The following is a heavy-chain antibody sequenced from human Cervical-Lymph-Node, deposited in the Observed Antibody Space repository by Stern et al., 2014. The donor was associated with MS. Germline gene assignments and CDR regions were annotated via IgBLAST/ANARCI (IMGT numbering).Heavy chain of an antibody. J-gene: IGHJ6*02. CDR3: ARDPLSARTTYYYYGMDV. V-gene: IGHV1-69*01. CDR1: GCTFSSYA. CDR2: IIPLFGTA. D-gene: IGHD6-6*01. Sequence: VQLLQSGAEVKKPGASVKVSCKASGCTFSSYAISWVRQAPGQGLEWMGGIIPLFGTANYAPKVQGRVTITADESTSTAYMELSSLRSEDTAVYYCARDPLSARTTYYYYGMDVWGQGTTVTVSS.